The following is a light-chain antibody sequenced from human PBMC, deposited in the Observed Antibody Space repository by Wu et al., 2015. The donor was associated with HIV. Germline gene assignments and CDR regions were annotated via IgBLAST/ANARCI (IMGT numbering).Light chain of an antibody. CDR3: QQYNNWPPGIT. V-gene: IGKV3-15*01. CDR1: QSVSSN. CDR2: GAS. Sequence: EIVMTQSPATLSVSPGERATLSCRASQSVSSNLAWYQQKPGQAPRLLIYGASTRATGIPARFSGSGSGTEFTLTISSLQSEDFAVYYCQQYNNWPPGITFGPGTKVDNK. J-gene: IGKJ3*01.